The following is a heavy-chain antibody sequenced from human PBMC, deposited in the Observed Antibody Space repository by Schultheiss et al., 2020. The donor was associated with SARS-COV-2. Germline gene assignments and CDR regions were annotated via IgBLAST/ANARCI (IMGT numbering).Heavy chain of an antibody. CDR3: ARTMGYCSTTSCPYFDY. Sequence: GSLRLSCAASGFTFEDIGMSWVRQAPGKGLEWIGEINHSGSTNYNPSLKSRVTISVDTSKNQFSLKLSSVTAADTAVYYCARTMGYCSTTSCPYFDYWGQGTLVTVSS. CDR2: INHSGST. V-gene: IGHV4-34*01. J-gene: IGHJ4*02. CDR1: GFTFEDIG. D-gene: IGHD2-2*01.